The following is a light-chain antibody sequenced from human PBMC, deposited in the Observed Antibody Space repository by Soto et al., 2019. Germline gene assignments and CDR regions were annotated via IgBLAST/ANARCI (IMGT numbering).Light chain of an antibody. V-gene: IGKV1-5*01. CDR1: QSIATW. Sequence: DIQMTQSPSTLSASVGDRVTITCRASQSIATWLAWYQQKPGKAPKLLIYDASSLESGVPSRFSGSGSGTEFTLTISSLQPEDFATYYCQQSYSIPPITFGQGTRLEI. J-gene: IGKJ5*01. CDR3: QQSYSIPPIT. CDR2: DAS.